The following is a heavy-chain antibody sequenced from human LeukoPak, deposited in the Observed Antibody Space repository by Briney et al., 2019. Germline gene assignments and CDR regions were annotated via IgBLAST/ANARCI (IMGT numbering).Heavy chain of an antibody. V-gene: IGHV1-8*01. Sequence: ASVKVSCKASGYTFTSYDINWVRQATGPGLEWMGWMNPNSGNTGYAQKFQGRVTMTRNTSISTAYMELSSLRSEDTAVYYCARGFSSGWRPSYYSMDVWGQGTTVTVSS. CDR1: GYTFTSYD. CDR2: MNPNSGNT. CDR3: ARGFSSGWRPSYYSMDV. J-gene: IGHJ6*02. D-gene: IGHD6-19*01.